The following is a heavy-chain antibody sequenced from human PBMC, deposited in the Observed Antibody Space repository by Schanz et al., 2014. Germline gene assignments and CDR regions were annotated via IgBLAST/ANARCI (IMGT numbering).Heavy chain of an antibody. CDR3: AKDAENTAMITDYFDY. CDR2: ISYGTSYI. J-gene: IGHJ4*02. V-gene: IGHV3-21*01. Sequence: EVQLVESGGGLVQPGGSLRLSCAASGFTFSTSTMHWVRQAPGKGLEWVSSISYGTSYIYYAESVKGRFTISRDNAKNSLYLQMNGLRAEDTAVYYCAKDAENTAMITDYFDYWGQGTLVTVSS. CDR1: GFTFSTST. D-gene: IGHD5-18*01.